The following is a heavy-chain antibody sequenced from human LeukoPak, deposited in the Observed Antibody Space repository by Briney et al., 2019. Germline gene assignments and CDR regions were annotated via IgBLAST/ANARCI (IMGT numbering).Heavy chain of an antibody. Sequence: GRSLRLSCAASGFTFSSYAMHWVRQAPGKGLEWVAVISYDGSNKYYADSVEGRFTISRDNSKNTLYLQMNSLRAEDTAVYYCARDFCPSSGCYFDYWGQGTLVTVSS. CDR2: ISYDGSNK. D-gene: IGHD6-19*01. CDR3: ARDFCPSSGCYFDY. V-gene: IGHV3-30-3*01. CDR1: GFTFSSYA. J-gene: IGHJ4*02.